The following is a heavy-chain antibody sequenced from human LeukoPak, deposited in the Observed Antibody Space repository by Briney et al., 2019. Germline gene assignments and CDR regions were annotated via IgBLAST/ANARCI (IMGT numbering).Heavy chain of an antibody. CDR1: GGSFSGYY. Sequence: SETLSLTCAVYGGSFSGYYWSWMRQPPGEGLEWIGDINQSGSTTCNPSLKSRVTILVDTSKNQFSLELTSVTAADTAVYYCARVLWFGELSPAPYYYYGMDVWGQGTTVTVSS. V-gene: IGHV4-34*01. J-gene: IGHJ6*02. CDR2: INQSGST. CDR3: ARVLWFGELSPAPYYYYGMDV. D-gene: IGHD3-10*01.